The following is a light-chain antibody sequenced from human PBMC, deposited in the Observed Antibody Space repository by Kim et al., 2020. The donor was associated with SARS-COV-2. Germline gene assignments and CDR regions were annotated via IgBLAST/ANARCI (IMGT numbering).Light chain of an antibody. J-gene: IGKJ1*01. Sequence: LPGGAATLSCRASQSVGTNVASYQQKPGQDPPLLLYGASTRAAGSPARLIGSGSGTEFTLPISSLQSEDLAAYSCQQYDDWPPWTFGQGTKVDIK. CDR1: QSVGTN. CDR3: QQYDDWPPWT. CDR2: GAS. V-gene: IGKV3-15*01.